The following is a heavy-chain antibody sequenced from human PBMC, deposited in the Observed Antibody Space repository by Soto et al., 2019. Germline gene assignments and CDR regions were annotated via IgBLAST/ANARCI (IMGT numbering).Heavy chain of an antibody. J-gene: IGHJ6*02. CDR1: GYTFTAYH. V-gene: IGHV1-2*02. CDR3: ASNMHYYYGRGSGNGHGV. CDR2: INPKFGDT. D-gene: IGHD3-10*02. Sequence: QVQLVQSGAEVKEPGDSVRVSCEASGYTFTAYHIHWVRQAPGQGLEWMGWINPKFGDTTYAQDFQGRVSMTRDMSISTVYMELSRLTSDDTAIYYCASNMHYYYGRGSGNGHGVWGQGTTVTVFS.